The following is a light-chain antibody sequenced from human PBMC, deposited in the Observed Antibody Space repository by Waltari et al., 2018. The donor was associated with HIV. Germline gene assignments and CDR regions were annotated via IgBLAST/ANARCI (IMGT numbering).Light chain of an antibody. V-gene: IGLV2-11*01. CDR2: DVD. Sequence: QSALTQPRSVSGSPGPSVTISCPGTSSDVGSYKYVSWYQLRPGKAPKLIIHDVDKRPSGVPDRFSGSKSGNTASLTISGLQAEDEADYYCCSYTGTYTRYVFGTGAKVTVL. CDR1: SSDVGSYKY. CDR3: CSYTGTYTRYV. J-gene: IGLJ1*01.